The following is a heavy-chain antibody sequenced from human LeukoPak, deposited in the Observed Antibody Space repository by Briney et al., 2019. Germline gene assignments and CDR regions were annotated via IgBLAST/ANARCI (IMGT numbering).Heavy chain of an antibody. CDR1: GFTVSSNY. D-gene: IGHD3-10*01. V-gene: IGHV3-66*01. Sequence: PGGSLRLSCAASGFTVSSNYMSWVRQAPGKGLEWVSVTYSGGSTYYADSVKGRFTISRDNSKNTLYLQMNSLRAEDTPVYYCEAMVRGVIITFGMDVWGQGTTVTVSS. CDR2: TYSGGST. J-gene: IGHJ6*02. CDR3: EAMVRGVIITFGMDV.